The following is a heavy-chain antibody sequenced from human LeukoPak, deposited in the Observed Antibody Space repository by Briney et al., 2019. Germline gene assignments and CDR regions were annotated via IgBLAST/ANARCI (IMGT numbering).Heavy chain of an antibody. CDR2: INSDGSST. V-gene: IGHV3-74*01. Sequence: SGGSLRLSCAASGFTFSSYWMHWVRQAPGKGLVWVSRINSDGSSTSYADSVKGRFTISRDNAKNTLYLQMNSLRAEDTAVYYCAREETMVRYYYYGMDVWGQGTTVTVSS. CDR3: AREETMVRYYYYGMDV. J-gene: IGHJ6*02. CDR1: GFTFSSYW. D-gene: IGHD3-10*01.